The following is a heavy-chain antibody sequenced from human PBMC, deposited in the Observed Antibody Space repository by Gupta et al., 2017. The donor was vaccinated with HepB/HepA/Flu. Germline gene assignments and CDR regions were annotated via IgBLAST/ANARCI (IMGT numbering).Heavy chain of an antibody. Sequence: EVLLVESGGGLVQPGRSLRLSCAASGFTFDDYAMHWVRQPPGKGLEWVSSISWNSGSIGYADSVKGRFTISRDNAKSSLYLEMNNLRADDTALYYCAKGISCGGGGCYWTIDFWGQGTLVSVSS. J-gene: IGHJ4*02. CDR2: ISWNSGSI. CDR1: GFTFDDYA. D-gene: IGHD2-15*01. CDR3: AKGISCGGGGCYWTIDF. V-gene: IGHV3-9*01.